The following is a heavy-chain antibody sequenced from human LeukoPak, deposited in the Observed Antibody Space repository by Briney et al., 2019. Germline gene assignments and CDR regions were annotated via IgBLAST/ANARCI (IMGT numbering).Heavy chain of an antibody. D-gene: IGHD3-22*01. J-gene: IGHJ4*02. CDR2: IYYSRST. CDR3: ASNGHYYDSSGLDY. Sequence: SETLSLTCTVSGGSISSYYWSWIRQPPGKGLEWIRYIYYSRSTNYNPSLKSRVTISVDTSRNQFSLKLSSVTAADTAVYYCASNGHYYDSSGLDYWGQGTLVTVSS. CDR1: GGSISSYY. V-gene: IGHV4-59*08.